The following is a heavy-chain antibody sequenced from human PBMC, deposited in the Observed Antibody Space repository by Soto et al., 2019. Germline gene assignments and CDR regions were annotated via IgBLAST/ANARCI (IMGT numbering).Heavy chain of an antibody. Sequence: ASETLSLTCTVSCGSISSNYWTWIRQPPGKGLEWIGYVYNSGSTNYNPSLKSRVTISEDTSESQFSLKVNSMTAADTAVYYCARYRREAVAGYTLDNWGQGILVTVSS. D-gene: IGHD6-13*01. J-gene: IGHJ4*02. CDR1: CGSISSNY. CDR3: ARYRREAVAGYTLDN. V-gene: IGHV4-59*01. CDR2: VYNSGST.